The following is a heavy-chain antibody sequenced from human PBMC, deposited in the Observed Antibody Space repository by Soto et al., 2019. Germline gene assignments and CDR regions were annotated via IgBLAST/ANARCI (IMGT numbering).Heavy chain of an antibody. CDR3: ARDRGSSSLVPYYYYYGMDV. CDR2: ISAYNGNT. CDR1: GYTFTSYG. V-gene: IGHV1-18*01. J-gene: IGHJ6*02. Sequence: QVQLVQSGAEVKKPGASVKVSCKASGYTFTSYGISWVRQAPGQGLEWMGWISAYNGNTNYAQKLQGRVTMTTDTSTSTAYMELRSLRSDDTAVYYCARDRGSSSLVPYYYYYGMDVWGQGTTVTVSS. D-gene: IGHD6-6*01.